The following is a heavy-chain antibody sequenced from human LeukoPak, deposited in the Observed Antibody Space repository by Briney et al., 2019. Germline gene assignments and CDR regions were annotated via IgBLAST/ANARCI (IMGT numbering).Heavy chain of an antibody. V-gene: IGHV3-23*01. CDR2: ISGSGGST. J-gene: IGHJ4*02. D-gene: IGHD5-18*01. CDR3: ESHNYGKAYFDY. Sequence: GGSLRLSCAASGFTFSTYGMHWVRQAPGKGLEWVSGISGSGGSTYYADSVKGRFTISRDNSKNTLYLQMNSLRAADTAVYYCESHNYGKAYFDYWGQGSLVTVSS. CDR1: GFTFSTYG.